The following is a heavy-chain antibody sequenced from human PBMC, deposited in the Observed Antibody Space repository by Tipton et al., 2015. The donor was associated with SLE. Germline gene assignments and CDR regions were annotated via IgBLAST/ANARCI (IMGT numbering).Heavy chain of an antibody. D-gene: IGHD3-3*01. J-gene: IGHJ6*03. CDR3: ARVSYDFWTGLVHSGDYYYYMDV. CDR2: IYYGGST. V-gene: IGHV4-39*01. CDR1: GGSISSSDYH. Sequence: TLSLTCSVSGGSISSSDYHWGWIRQPPGKGLEWIGSIYYGGSTYYNPSLTSRVTISVDTSKNQFSLKVNSATAADTAMYYCARVSYDFWTGLVHSGDYYYYMDVWGKGTTVTVSS.